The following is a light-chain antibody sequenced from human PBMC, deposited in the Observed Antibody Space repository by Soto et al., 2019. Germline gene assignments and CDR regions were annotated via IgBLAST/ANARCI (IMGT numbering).Light chain of an antibody. J-gene: IGKJ3*01. CDR3: QQSSSTPTVT. V-gene: IGKV1-39*01. CDR2: AAS. Sequence: DMQITQSPSSLSASVGGRVTMACRAIQSISIQLNWYQQKPGKAPKLLIYAASSLQTGVPSRFSADGSGTDFTLTISSLQPEDFATYYCQQSSSTPTVTFGPGTQVDI. CDR1: QSISIQ.